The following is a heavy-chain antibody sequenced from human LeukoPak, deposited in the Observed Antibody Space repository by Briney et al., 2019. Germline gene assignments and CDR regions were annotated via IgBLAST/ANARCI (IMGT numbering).Heavy chain of an antibody. CDR1: GFTFRNYA. Sequence: GGSLRLSCAASGFTFRNYAMYWVRQAPGRGLEWAAVVSFDGNTTFYSDSVKGRFAISRDNSKNTLYLEMNSLRPEDTAVYYCARFRAATTRFDYWGQGTLVTVSP. CDR2: VSFDGNTT. J-gene: IGHJ4*02. D-gene: IGHD1/OR15-1a*01. CDR3: ARFRAATTRFDY. V-gene: IGHV3-30*09.